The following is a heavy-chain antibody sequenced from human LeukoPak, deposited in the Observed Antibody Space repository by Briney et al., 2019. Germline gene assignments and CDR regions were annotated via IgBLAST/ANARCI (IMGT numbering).Heavy chain of an antibody. CDR2: INHSGST. CDR3: ARDSSSWQKNFDY. J-gene: IGHJ4*02. CDR1: GGSFSGYY. V-gene: IGHV4-34*01. Sequence: SETLSLTCAVYGGSFSGYYWSWIRQPPGKGLEWIGEINHSGSTNYNPSLKSRVTISVDTSKNQFSLKLSSVTAADTAVYYYARDSSSWQKNFDYWGQGTLVTVSS. D-gene: IGHD6-13*01.